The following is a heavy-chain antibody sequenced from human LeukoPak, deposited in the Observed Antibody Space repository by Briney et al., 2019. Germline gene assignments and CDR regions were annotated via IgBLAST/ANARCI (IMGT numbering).Heavy chain of an antibody. CDR2: IKEAGTET. J-gene: IGHJ4*02. V-gene: IGHV3-7*04. CDR1: GFTFSSYS. Sequence: GGSLRLSCGASGFTFSSYSMTWVRQAPGKGLEGVATIKEAGTETFYVDSVKGRFTISRDNAKNSLFLQMNSLRAEDTAVYFCATDDLKNRGYYNIEDWGQGTLVTVSS. D-gene: IGHD3-22*01. CDR3: ATDDLKNRGYYNIED.